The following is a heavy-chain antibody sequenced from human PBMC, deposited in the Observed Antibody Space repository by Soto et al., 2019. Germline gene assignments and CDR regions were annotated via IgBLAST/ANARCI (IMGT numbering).Heavy chain of an antibody. Sequence: QVQVVQAGAEVKKPGSSVKVSCKASGGTFSNYAITWVRQAPGQGLELMGTIIPIFASPRYAQDFQGRATITADDSTSTTYMDLSSLSSEDTAGSYCSRDAGIPEVGRGTSVEYWGQGTLVIVSS. CDR2: IIPIFASP. CDR3: SRDAGIPEVGRGTSVEY. D-gene: IGHD3-10*01. CDR1: GGTFSNYA. V-gene: IGHV1-69*18. J-gene: IGHJ4*02.